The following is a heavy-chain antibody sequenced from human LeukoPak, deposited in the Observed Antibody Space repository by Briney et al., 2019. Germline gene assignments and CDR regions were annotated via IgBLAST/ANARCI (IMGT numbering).Heavy chain of an antibody. CDR2: IRPDGSEK. J-gene: IGHJ4*02. CDR1: GFAFSSYW. D-gene: IGHD3-22*01. CDR3: ARNPEYYYDSSGRFDY. Sequence: GGSLRLSCAASGFAFSSYWMSWVRQAPGKGLEWVANIRPDGSEKYYVDSVKGRFTISRDNAKNSLYLQMNSLRAEDTAVYYCARNPEYYYDSSGRFDYWGQGTLVTVSS. V-gene: IGHV3-7*04.